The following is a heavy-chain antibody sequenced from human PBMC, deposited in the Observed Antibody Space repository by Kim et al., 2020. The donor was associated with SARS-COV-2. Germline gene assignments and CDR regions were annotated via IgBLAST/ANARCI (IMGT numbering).Heavy chain of an antibody. CDR3: AKLLGNYYYYYYGMDV. J-gene: IGHJ6*02. V-gene: IGHV3-30*02. Sequence: SVKGRFTLSRDNSKNTLYLQMNSLRAEDTAVYYCAKLLGNYYYYYYGMDVWGQGTTVTVSS. D-gene: IGHD4-4*01.